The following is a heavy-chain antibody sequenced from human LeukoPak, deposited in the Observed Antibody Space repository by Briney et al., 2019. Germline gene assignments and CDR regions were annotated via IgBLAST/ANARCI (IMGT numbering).Heavy chain of an antibody. Sequence: PSETLSLTCTVSGGSISSSSYYWGWIRQPPGKGLEWIGSIYYSGSTYYNPSLKSRVTISVDTSKNQFSLKLSSVTAADTAVYYCARLHHLARRAFDYWGQGTLVTVSS. J-gene: IGHJ4*02. V-gene: IGHV4-39*01. CDR2: IYYSGST. CDR3: ARLHHLARRAFDY. CDR1: GGSISSSSYY.